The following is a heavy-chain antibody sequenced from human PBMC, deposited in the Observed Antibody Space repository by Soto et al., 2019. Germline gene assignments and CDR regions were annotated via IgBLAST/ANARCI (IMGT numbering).Heavy chain of an antibody. V-gene: IGHV4-4*02. CDR3: ARVYSGSYSDS. CDR1: GASIRSNNW. CDR2: IFHSGST. D-gene: IGHD1-26*01. J-gene: IGHJ4*02. Sequence: PSETLSLTCAVSGASIRSNNWWSWVRQPPGKGLEWIGEIFHSGSTNYNPSLKTRLTISVDKSKNQFSLKPSSVTAADTAVYYCARVYSGSYSDSWGRGTLVTVSS.